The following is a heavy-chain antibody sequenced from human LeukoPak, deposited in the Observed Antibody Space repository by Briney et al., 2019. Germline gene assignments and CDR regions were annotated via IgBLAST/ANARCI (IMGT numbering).Heavy chain of an antibody. Sequence: ASVKVSCKASGGSLKNFAISWVRQAPGQGLEWMGWISAYNGNTNYAQKLQGRVTMTTDTSTSTAYMELRSLRSDDTAVYYCARVRDDFRGVACWFDPWGQGTLVTVSS. V-gene: IGHV1-18*01. CDR1: GGSLKNFA. D-gene: IGHD3-3*01. CDR3: ARVRDDFRGVACWFDP. CDR2: ISAYNGNT. J-gene: IGHJ5*02.